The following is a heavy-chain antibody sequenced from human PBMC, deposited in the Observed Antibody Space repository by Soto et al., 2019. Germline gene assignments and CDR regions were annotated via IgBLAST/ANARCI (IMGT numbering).Heavy chain of an antibody. Sequence: EVQLVQSGAEVKKPGESLKISCKGSGYSFTSYWIGWVRQMPGKGLEWMGIIYPGDSDTRYSPSFQGQVTISADKSIRTAYLQWSRLKASDTAMYYCARQEAYCGGDCLGGAFDIWGQGTMVTVSS. D-gene: IGHD2-21*02. CDR2: IYPGDSDT. V-gene: IGHV5-51*01. CDR3: ARQEAYCGGDCLGGAFDI. CDR1: GYSFTSYW. J-gene: IGHJ3*02.